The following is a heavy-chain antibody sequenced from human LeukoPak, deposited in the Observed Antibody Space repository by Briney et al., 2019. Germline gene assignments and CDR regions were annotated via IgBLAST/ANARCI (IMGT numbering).Heavy chain of an antibody. J-gene: IGHJ4*02. V-gene: IGHV3-48*01. CDR3: ARGGWQQLNFGLDY. Sequence: QPGGSLRLSCAASGFTFSSFSMNWVRQAPGKGLEWVSYIGSGSSTIYYADSVQGRFTISRDNAKNTLYLQMNSLRAEDTAVYYCARGGWQQLNFGLDYWGQGTLVTVSS. D-gene: IGHD6-13*01. CDR1: GFTFSSFS. CDR2: IGSGSSTI.